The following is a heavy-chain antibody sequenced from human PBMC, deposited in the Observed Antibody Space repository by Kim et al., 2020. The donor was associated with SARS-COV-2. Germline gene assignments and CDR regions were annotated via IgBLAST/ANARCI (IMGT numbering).Heavy chain of an antibody. V-gene: IGHV3-23*01. CDR1: GFTFSSYA. D-gene: IGHD3-9*01. Sequence: GGSLRLSCAASGFTFSSYAMSWVRQAPGKGLEWVSAISGSGGSTYYADSVKGRFTISRDNSKNTLYLQMNSLRAEDTAVYYCSKPLFAPDDILTGYYYYYDYYMDVWGKGTAVTVSS. J-gene: IGHJ6*03. CDR3: SKPLFAPDDILTGYYYYYDYYMDV. CDR2: ISGSGGST.